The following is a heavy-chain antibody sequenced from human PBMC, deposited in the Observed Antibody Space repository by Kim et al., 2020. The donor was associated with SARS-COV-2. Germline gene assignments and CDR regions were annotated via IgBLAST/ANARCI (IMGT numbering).Heavy chain of an antibody. V-gene: IGHV3-9*01. CDR1: GFTFDDYA. Sequence: GGSLRLSCAVSGFTFDDYALHWVRQAPGKGLEWVSGISWNSGSIGYAASVKGRFIISRDHAKNFLYLQINSLRAEDTALYCCAKDQAAVGTGYFGYWG. CDR2: ISWNSGSI. CDR3: AKDQAAVGTGYFGY. D-gene: IGHD6-25*01. J-gene: IGHJ4*03.